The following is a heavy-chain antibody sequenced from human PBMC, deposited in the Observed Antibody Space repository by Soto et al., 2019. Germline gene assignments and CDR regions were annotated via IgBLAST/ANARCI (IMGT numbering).Heavy chain of an antibody. D-gene: IGHD3-16*02. CDR1: GFTFSTYA. CDR2: ISGGGGST. V-gene: IGHV3-23*01. CDR3: AKSAYPSYPLKNSFDP. J-gene: IGHJ5*02. Sequence: EGSLRLSCAASGFTFSTYAMNWVRLAPVKGLEWVSGISGGGGSTYYADSVKVRFTISRDNSNSTLDLQMNNLRAEDTAIYFCAKSAYPSYPLKNSFDPWGQGTLLTVSS.